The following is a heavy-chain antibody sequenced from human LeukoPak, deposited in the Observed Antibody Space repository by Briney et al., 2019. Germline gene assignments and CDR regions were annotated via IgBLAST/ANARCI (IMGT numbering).Heavy chain of an antibody. V-gene: IGHV3-21*01. CDR2: ISSSSSYI. D-gene: IGHD6-6*01. J-gene: IGHJ4*02. CDR3: ARDESSAPSYFDY. Sequence: PGGSLTLSCAASGFTFSCYSMNWVRQAPGKGLEWVSSISSSSSYIYYADSVKGRFTISRDNAKNSLYLQMNSLRAEDTAVYYCARDESSAPSYFDYWGQGTLVTVSS. CDR1: GFTFSCYS.